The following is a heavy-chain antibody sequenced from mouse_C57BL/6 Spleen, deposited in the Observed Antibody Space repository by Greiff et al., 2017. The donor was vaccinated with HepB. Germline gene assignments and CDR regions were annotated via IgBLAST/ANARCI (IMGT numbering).Heavy chain of an antibody. CDR3: ARQTTDYAMDY. CDR1: GFTFSSYG. Sequence: EVKLMESGGDLVKPGGSLKLSCAASGFTFSSYGMSWVRQTPDKRLEWVATISSGGSYTYYPDSVKGRFTISRDNAKNTLYLQMSSLKSEDTAMYYCARQTTDYAMDYWGQGTSVTVSS. V-gene: IGHV5-6*01. D-gene: IGHD1-1*01. J-gene: IGHJ4*01. CDR2: ISSGGSYT.